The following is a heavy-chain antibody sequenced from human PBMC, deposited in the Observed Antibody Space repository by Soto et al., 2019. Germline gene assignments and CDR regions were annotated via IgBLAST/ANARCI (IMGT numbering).Heavy chain of an antibody. CDR3: ATHIVAPRLPYFDY. Sequence: QVQLVESGGGLVRPGGSLRLSCAASGFTFSNYYMSWIRQAPGEGLEWVSYISISGTTIYYADSVKGRFTISRDNAKNSLYLQMNSLRDEDTAVYYCATHIVAPRLPYFDYWGQGTLVTVSS. CDR2: ISISGTTI. CDR1: GFTFSNYY. J-gene: IGHJ4*02. D-gene: IGHD5-12*01. V-gene: IGHV3-11*01.